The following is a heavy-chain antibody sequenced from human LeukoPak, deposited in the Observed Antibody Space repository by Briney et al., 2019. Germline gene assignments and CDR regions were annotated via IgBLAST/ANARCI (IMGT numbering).Heavy chain of an antibody. CDR1: GFTFSSYG. V-gene: IGHV3-30*18. Sequence: GGSLRLSCAASGFTFSSYGMHWVRQAPGKGLEWVAVISYDGSNKYYADSVKGRFTISRDNSKNTLYLQMNSLRAEDTAVYYCAKGGRGGLGLTGHYLTNWFDPWGQGTLVTVSS. CDR3: AKGGRGGLGLTGHYLTNWFDP. CDR2: ISYDGSNK. D-gene: IGHD3-9*01. J-gene: IGHJ5*02.